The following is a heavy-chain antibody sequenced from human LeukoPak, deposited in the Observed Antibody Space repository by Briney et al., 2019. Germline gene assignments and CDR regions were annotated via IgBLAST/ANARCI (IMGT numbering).Heavy chain of an antibody. CDR1: GGSFSGYS. D-gene: IGHD5-18*01. CDR3: ARVRLPPYYYYFYYMDV. Sequence: SETLCLTCAVSGGSFSGYSWTWIRQPPGKGLEWIGGINHSGTTDYNPSLQSRVTISLDTSKNHFFLKVTSVTAADTAVYYCARVRLPPYYYYFYYMDVWGTGTTVTVSS. J-gene: IGHJ6*03. CDR2: INHSGTT. V-gene: IGHV4-34*01.